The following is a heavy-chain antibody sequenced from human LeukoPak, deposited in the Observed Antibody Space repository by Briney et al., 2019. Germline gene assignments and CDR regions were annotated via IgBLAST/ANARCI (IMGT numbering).Heavy chain of an antibody. CDR3: ARIFSGFDP. V-gene: IGHV4-39*07. D-gene: IGHD3-3*01. Sequence: SSETLSLTCTVSGGSISSSSYYWGWIRQPPGKGLEWIGSIYYSGSTYYNPSLKSRVTISVDTSKNQFSLKLSSVTAADTAVYYCARIFSGFDPWGQGTLVTVSS. CDR2: IYYSGST. J-gene: IGHJ5*02. CDR1: GGSISSSSYY.